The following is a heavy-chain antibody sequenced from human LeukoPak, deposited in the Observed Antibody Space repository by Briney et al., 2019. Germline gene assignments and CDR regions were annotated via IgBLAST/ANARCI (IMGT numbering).Heavy chain of an antibody. CDR2: ISSSSTYI. D-gene: IGHD4-17*01. CDR3: ARDGFYGDSPYYYYVDV. Sequence: GGSLRLSCAASGFTFSRSSMNWVRQAPGKGLEWVASISSSSTYIYYADSVKGRFTMSRDNAKNSLYLQMNSLRAEDTAEYYCARDGFYGDSPYYYYVDVWGKGTTVTVSS. CDR1: GFTFSRSS. V-gene: IGHV3-21*01. J-gene: IGHJ6*03.